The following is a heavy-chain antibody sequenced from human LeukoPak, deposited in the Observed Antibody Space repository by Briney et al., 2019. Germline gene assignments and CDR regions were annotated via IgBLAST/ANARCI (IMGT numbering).Heavy chain of an antibody. CDR1: GFTVSSNY. J-gene: IGHJ2*01. V-gene: IGHV3-21*01. CDR2: ISRSSDYT. D-gene: IGHD6-19*01. CDR3: AVAGLSYWYFDL. Sequence: GGSLTLSCAASGFTVSSNYMRWVRQAPGKGLEWVSSISRSSDYTYYADSVKGRFTISGDNAKNSLYLQMNSLRAEDTAVYYCAVAGLSYWYFDLWGRGTLVTVSS.